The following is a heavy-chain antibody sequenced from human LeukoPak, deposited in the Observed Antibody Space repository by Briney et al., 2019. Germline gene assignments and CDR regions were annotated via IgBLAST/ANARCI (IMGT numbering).Heavy chain of an antibody. CDR3: ARDRGATTFPYYYYYMDV. V-gene: IGHV3-11*04. CDR2: ISSSGSTI. D-gene: IGHD1-26*01. CDR1: GFTFSDYY. Sequence: GGSLRLSCAASGFTFSDYYMSWIRQAPGKGLEWVSYISSSGSTIYYADSVKGRFTISRDNAKNSLYLQMNSLRAEDTAVYYCARDRGATTFPYYYYYMDVWGKGTTVTVSS. J-gene: IGHJ6*03.